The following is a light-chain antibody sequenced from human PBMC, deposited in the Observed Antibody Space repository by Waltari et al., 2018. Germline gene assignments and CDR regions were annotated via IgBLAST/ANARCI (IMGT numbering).Light chain of an antibody. Sequence: EVVMTQSPDTLSVSPGERATLSCRARQNINDKFAWYQQKPGQAPKLLIFDASTRATGVPARFSGSGSGTDFTFTISSLQSEDFAIYYCQQYNDWPPITFGPGTRLQIK. CDR2: DAS. V-gene: IGKV3-15*01. CDR1: QNINDK. J-gene: IGKJ5*01. CDR3: QQYNDWPPIT.